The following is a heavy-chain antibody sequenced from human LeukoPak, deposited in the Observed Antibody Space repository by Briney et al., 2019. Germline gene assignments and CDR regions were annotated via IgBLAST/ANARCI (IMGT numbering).Heavy chain of an antibody. J-gene: IGHJ5*02. Sequence: GGSLRLSCAASGFTFSSYEMNWVRQAPGKGLEWVSYISSSGSTIYYTDSVKGRFTISRDNAKNSLYLQMNSLRAEDTAVYYCASLGIVVVTAIPRWFDPWGQGTLVTVSS. V-gene: IGHV3-48*03. CDR1: GFTFSSYE. CDR2: ISSSGSTI. CDR3: ASLGIVVVTAIPRWFDP. D-gene: IGHD2-21*02.